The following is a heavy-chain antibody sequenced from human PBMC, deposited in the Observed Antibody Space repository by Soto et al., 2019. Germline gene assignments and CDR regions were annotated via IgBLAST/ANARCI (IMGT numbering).Heavy chain of an antibody. Sequence: EVQLVESGGGLVQPGGSLRLSCAASGFTFSDHYMDWVRQAPGKGLEWVGRITNKANSYTTEYAASVKGRFTISRDDSKNALYLQKNSLKTEETAVYYCSWDYGSGRGWFDPWGQGTLVIVSS. V-gene: IGHV3-72*01. J-gene: IGHJ5*02. CDR2: ITNKANSYTT. CDR3: SWDYGSGRGWFDP. CDR1: GFTFSDHY. D-gene: IGHD3-10*01.